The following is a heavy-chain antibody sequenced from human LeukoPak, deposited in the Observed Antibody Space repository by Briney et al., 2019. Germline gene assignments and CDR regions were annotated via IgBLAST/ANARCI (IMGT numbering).Heavy chain of an antibody. J-gene: IGHJ4*02. V-gene: IGHV4-38-2*02. Sequence: SETLSLTCTVSGYSISGGYYWGWIRQPPGKGLEWIGSIYHSGSTYYNPSLKSRVTISVDTSKNQFSLKLSSATAADTAVYYCARSPGSGSYMFDYWGQGTLVTVSS. CDR3: ARSPGSGSYMFDY. CDR2: IYHSGST. CDR1: GYSISGGYY. D-gene: IGHD3-10*01.